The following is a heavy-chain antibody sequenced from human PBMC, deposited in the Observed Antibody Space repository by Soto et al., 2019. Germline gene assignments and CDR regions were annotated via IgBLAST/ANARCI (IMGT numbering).Heavy chain of an antibody. D-gene: IGHD4-4*01. CDR3: ARAPYSNAWYRFDL. CDR1: GFTFSGYW. J-gene: IGHJ4*02. Sequence: QLVESGGGLVQPGGSLRLSCEASGFTFSGYWMSWVRQAPGKGLEWVADIKHDGSVQYYVDSVKGRLTISRDNAKKHLYLQMNGLRAEDTALYYCARAPYSNAWYRFDLWGQGTLVTVSS. V-gene: IGHV3-7*03. CDR2: IKHDGSVQ.